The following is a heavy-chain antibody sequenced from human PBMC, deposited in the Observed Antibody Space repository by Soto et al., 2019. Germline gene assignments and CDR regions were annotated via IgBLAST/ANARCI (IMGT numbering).Heavy chain of an antibody. Sequence: GGSLRLSCAASGFTVSSNYMSWVRQAPGKGLEWVSVIYSGVRTYYADSVKGRFTISRDNSKNTLYLQMNSLRAEDTAVYYCARSLPLYSGYDWDAFDIWGQGTMVTVSS. CDR2: IYSGVRT. CDR3: ARSLPLYSGYDWDAFDI. D-gene: IGHD5-12*01. CDR1: GFTVSSNY. J-gene: IGHJ3*02. V-gene: IGHV3-66*01.